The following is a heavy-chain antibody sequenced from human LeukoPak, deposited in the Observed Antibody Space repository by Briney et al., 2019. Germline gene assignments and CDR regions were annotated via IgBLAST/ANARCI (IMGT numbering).Heavy chain of an antibody. D-gene: IGHD1-26*01. V-gene: IGHV3-33*01. CDR3: ARGSLPTKRLGFDY. CDR1: GFTFSSYG. Sequence: GRSLRLSCAASGFTFSSYGMHWVRQAPGKGLEWVAVIWYDGSNKYYADSVKGRFTISRDNSKNPLYLQMNSLRAEDTAVYYCARGSLPTKRLGFDYWGQGTLVTVSS. J-gene: IGHJ4*02. CDR2: IWYDGSNK.